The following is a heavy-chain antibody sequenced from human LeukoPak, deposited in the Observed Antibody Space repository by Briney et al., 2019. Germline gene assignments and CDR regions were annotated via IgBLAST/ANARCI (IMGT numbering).Heavy chain of an antibody. Sequence: SGPTLVKPTQTLTLTCTFSGFSLSTSGVGVCWIRQPPGKALEWLALIYWDDDKRYSPSLKSRLTITKDTSKNQVVLTMTNMDPVDTATYYCALVDTAMVSLDYWGQGTLVTVSS. V-gene: IGHV2-5*02. CDR3: ALVDTAMVSLDY. J-gene: IGHJ4*02. D-gene: IGHD5-18*01. CDR1: GFSLSTSGVG. CDR2: IYWDDDK.